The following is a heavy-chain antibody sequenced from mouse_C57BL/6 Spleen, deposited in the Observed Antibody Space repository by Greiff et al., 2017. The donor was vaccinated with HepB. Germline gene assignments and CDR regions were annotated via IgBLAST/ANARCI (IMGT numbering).Heavy chain of an antibody. CDR2: ILPGSGST. CDR1: GNKLTAYW. J-gene: IGHJ2*01. Sequence: QVQLQQSGAELMKPGASGKLSCRAPGNKLTAYWIEWVKQRPGQGLEWMGEILPGSGSTNYNEKFKGKATFTADTSSNTAYMQLSSLTTEDSAIYYCARALYYWGQGTTLTVSS. CDR3: ARALYY. V-gene: IGHV1-9*01.